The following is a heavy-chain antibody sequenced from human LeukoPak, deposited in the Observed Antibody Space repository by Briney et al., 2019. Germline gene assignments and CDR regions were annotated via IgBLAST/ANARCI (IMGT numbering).Heavy chain of an antibody. CDR1: GFTLSTYG. V-gene: IGHV3-30*18. CDR2: ISSDGSRK. J-gene: IGHJ4*01. Sequence: SLRLSCAASGFTLSTYGMHWVRQAPGKGLEWVAVISSDGSRKFYADSVKGRFTISRDRSKITLYLQMNSLRPDDTAVYFCAKPQVTANWYYFHYWGQGTLVTVSS. D-gene: IGHD2-21*02. CDR3: AKPQVTANWYYFHY.